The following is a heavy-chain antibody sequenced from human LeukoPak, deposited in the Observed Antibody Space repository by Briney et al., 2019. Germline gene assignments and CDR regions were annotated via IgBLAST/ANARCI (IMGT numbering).Heavy chain of an antibody. Sequence: PSETLSLTCTVSGGSISSYYWSWIRQPPGKGPEWIGYIYYSGSTNYNPSLKSRVTISVDTSKNQFSLKLSSVTAADTAVYYCARGGGYCSGGSCYTYYFDYWGQGTLVTVSS. CDR1: GGSISSYY. CDR2: IYYSGST. CDR3: ARGGGYCSGGSCYTYYFDY. D-gene: IGHD2-15*01. J-gene: IGHJ4*02. V-gene: IGHV4-59*01.